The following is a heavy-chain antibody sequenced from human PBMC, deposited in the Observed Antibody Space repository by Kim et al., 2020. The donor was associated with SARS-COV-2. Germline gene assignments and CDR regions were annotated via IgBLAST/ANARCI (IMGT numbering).Heavy chain of an antibody. J-gene: IGHJ4*02. CDR3: ARRRSLGVVISYYFDY. V-gene: IGHV4-34*01. D-gene: IGHD3-3*01. Sequence: SLNSRVSISVDTSKNQFSLKLSSVTAADTAVYYCARRRSLGVVISYYFDYWGQGTLVTVSS.